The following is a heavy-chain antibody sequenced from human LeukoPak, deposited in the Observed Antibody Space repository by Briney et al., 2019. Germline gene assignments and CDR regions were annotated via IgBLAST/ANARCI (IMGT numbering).Heavy chain of an antibody. V-gene: IGHV3-11*04. J-gene: IGHJ4*02. Sequence: PGGSLRLSCAASGFTFSDHYMDWVRQAPGKGLEWVSTIGGSGGSTYYADSVKGRFTISRDNAKNSLYLQMNSLRAEDTAVYYCARGFSYWGQGTLVTVSS. CDR1: GFTFSDHY. CDR2: IGGSGGST. CDR3: ARGFSY.